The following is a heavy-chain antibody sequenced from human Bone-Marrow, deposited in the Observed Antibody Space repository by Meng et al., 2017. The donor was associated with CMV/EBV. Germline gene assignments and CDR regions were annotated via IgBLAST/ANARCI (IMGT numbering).Heavy chain of an antibody. J-gene: IGHJ3*01. D-gene: IGHD7-27*01. CDR3: ARKAWSWGALDF. Sequence: GGSLRLSCAASGFSFDESGMSWVRQVPGKGLEWVSGINWRGDTTHYADSVRGRFTISRDNAKNSLYLQMNNLRAEDTALYYCARKAWSWGALDFWVQATKVTVSS. V-gene: IGHV3-20*04. CDR1: GFSFDESG. CDR2: INWRGDTT.